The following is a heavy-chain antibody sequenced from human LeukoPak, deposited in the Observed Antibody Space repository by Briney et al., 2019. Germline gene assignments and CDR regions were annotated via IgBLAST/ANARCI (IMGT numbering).Heavy chain of an antibody. CDR2: IYTSGST. CDR3: ARVVGCSSTSCYNSPGWFDP. D-gene: IGHD2-2*02. Sequence: SETLSLTCTVSGGSISSYYWSWIRQPAGKGLEWIGRIYTSGSTNYNPSLKSRVTMSVDTSKNQFSLKLSSVTAADTAVYYCARVVGCSSTSCYNSPGWFDPWGQGTLVTVSS. J-gene: IGHJ5*02. CDR1: GGSISSYY. V-gene: IGHV4-4*07.